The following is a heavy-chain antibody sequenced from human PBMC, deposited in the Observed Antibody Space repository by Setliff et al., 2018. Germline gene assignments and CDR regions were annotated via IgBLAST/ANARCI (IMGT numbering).Heavy chain of an antibody. CDR2: IYYSGST. Sequence: KPSETLSLTCTVSGGSISSSSYYWGWIRQPPGKGLEWIGSIYYSGSTYYNPSLKSRVTISVDTSKNQFSQKLSSVTAADAAVYYCARVNQYSSVWYNYYYGMDVWGQGTTVTVSS. J-gene: IGHJ6*02. V-gene: IGHV4-39*07. D-gene: IGHD6-19*01. CDR3: ARVNQYSSVWYNYYYGMDV. CDR1: GGSISSSSYY.